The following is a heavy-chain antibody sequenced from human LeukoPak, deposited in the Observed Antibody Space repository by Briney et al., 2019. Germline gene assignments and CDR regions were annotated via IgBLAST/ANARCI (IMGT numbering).Heavy chain of an antibody. Sequence: GRSLRLSCAASGFTFSSYGMHWVRQAPGKGLEWVAVIWYDGSNKYCAHSVKGRFTISRDNSKNTLYLQMNSLRAEDTAVYYCARDYLDWYFDLWGRGTLVTVSS. CDR2: IWYDGSNK. V-gene: IGHV3-33*01. CDR3: ARDYLDWYFDL. J-gene: IGHJ2*01. CDR1: GFTFSSYG.